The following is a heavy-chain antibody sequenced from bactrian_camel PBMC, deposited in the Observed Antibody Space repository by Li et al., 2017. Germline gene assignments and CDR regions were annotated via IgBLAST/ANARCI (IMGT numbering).Heavy chain of an antibody. V-gene: IGHV3S53*01. Sequence: VQLVESGGGSVQAGGSLRLSCAASRYLFSGSFCMGWFRQAPGKQREGVAAIDSDGSTSYADSVKGRFTISKDNANNTLYLQMNSLKPEDTAMYYCQTTWRRRCTVVAGWERDERYSWGQGTQVTVS. D-gene: IGHD6*01. CDR1: RYLFSGSFC. J-gene: IGHJ4*01. CDR2: IDSDGST. CDR3: QTTWRRRCTVVAGWERDERYS.